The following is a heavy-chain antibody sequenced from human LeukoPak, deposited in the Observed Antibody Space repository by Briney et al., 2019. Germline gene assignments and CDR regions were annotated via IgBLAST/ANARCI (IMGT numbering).Heavy chain of an antibody. CDR3: ASVIFDY. CDR2: VSSGGSYM. Sequence: PGGSLRLSCVASGFTFSSYSMKWVRQAPGKGLEWVSSVSSGGSYMYYADSVKGRFTISRDNAKNSLYLQMNSLRAEDTAVYYCASVIFDYWGHGTLVTVSS. J-gene: IGHJ4*01. V-gene: IGHV3-21*01. CDR1: GFTFSSYS.